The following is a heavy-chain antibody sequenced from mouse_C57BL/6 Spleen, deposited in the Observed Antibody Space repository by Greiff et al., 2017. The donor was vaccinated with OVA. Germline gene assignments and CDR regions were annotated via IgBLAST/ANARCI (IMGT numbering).Heavy chain of an antibody. V-gene: IGHV1-55*01. D-gene: IGHD1-1*01. CDR2: IYPGSGST. Sequence: QVQLQQSGAELVKPGASVKMSCKASGYTFTSYWITWVKQRPGQGLEWIGDIYPGSGSTNYNEKFKSKATLTVDTSSSTAYMQLSSLTSEDSAVYDCAREYGSSYEGYARDYWGQGTSVTVSS. CDR3: AREYGSSYEGYARDY. CDR1: GYTFTSYW. J-gene: IGHJ4*01.